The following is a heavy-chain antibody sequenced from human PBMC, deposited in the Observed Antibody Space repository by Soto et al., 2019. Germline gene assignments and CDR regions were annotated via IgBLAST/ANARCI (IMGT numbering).Heavy chain of an antibody. CDR1: GGSISNDAYY. CDR3: ARAGISSSDAFDI. D-gene: IGHD6-6*01. V-gene: IGHV4-31*02. CDR2: IYYSGNS. J-gene: IGHJ3*02. Sequence: SETLSLTCTVSGGSISNDAYYWSWLRQHPGGGLEWIGYIYYSGNSYYNPSLKSRLAISVDTSKNQFSLELTSVTAADTALYYCARAGISSSDAFDIWGQGKKVTVSS.